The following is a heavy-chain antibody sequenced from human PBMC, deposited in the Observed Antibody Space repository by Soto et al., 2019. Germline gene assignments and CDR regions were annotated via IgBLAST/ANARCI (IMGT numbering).Heavy chain of an antibody. CDR3: ARASYDSSGTAADP. CDR2: IYYSGST. J-gene: IGHJ5*02. CDR1: GGSISSGGYY. Sequence: QVQLQESGPGLVKPSQTLSLTCTVSGGSISSGGYYWSWIRQHPGKGLEWIGYIYYSGSTYYNPSLKSRVTISVDTSKTQFSLELSSVTAADTAVYYCARASYDSSGTAADPWGQGTLVTVSS. D-gene: IGHD3-22*01. V-gene: IGHV4-31*03.